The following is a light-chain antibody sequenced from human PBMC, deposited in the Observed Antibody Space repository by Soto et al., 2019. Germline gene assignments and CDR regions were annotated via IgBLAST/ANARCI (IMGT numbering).Light chain of an antibody. CDR1: QSVSSY. CDR3: QQYGSSPQT. CDR2: DAS. Sequence: EIVLTQSPGTLSVSPGERATLSCRASQSVSSYLAWYQQKPGQAPRLLIYDASNRATGIPDRFSGSGSGTDFTLTISRLEPEDFAVYYCQQYGSSPQTFGQGTKV. J-gene: IGKJ1*01. V-gene: IGKV3-20*01.